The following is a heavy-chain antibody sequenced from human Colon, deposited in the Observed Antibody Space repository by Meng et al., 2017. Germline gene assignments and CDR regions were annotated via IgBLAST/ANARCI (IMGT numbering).Heavy chain of an antibody. CDR3: ARIRPRLGGKTFDP. D-gene: IGHD3-16*01. CDR2: INHSGST. CDR1: GGSFSGYY. V-gene: IGHV4-34*02. J-gene: IGHJ5*02. Sequence: QGPLQRWVHGLLKPSETPSLTCAVYGGSFSGYYWSWIRQPPGKGLEWIGEINHSGSTNYNPSLKSRVTISVDTSKNQFSLKLSSVTAADTAVYYCARIRPRLGGKTFDPWGQGTLVTVSS.